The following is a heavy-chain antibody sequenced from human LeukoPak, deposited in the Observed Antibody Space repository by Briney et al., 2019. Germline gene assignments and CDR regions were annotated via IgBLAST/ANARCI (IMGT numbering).Heavy chain of an antibody. V-gene: IGHV3-23*01. Sequence: PGGSLRLSCAASGFTFSSYALNWVRQAPGKGLAWVSAISGNGGSTYYADSVKGRFTISRDNSKNTLYLQMNSLRAEDTAVYYCAKDTFGLDYYDSSGFGFDYWGQGTLVTVSS. J-gene: IGHJ4*02. CDR3: AKDTFGLDYYDSSGFGFDY. D-gene: IGHD3-22*01. CDR2: ISGNGGST. CDR1: GFTFSSYA.